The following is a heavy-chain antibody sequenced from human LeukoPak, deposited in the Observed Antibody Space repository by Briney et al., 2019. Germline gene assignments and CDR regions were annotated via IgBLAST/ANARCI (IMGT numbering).Heavy chain of an antibody. V-gene: IGHV3-21*01. CDR1: GFTFSSYS. J-gene: IGHJ4*02. Sequence: PGGSLRLSCAASGFTFSSYSMNWVRQAPGKGLEWVSSISSSSSYIYYADSVKGRFTISRDNAQNSLYLQMNSLRAEDTAVYYCARVFTGSGSYYEGVFDYWGQGTLVTVSS. D-gene: IGHD3-10*01. CDR3: ARVFTGSGSYYEGVFDY. CDR2: ISSSSSYI.